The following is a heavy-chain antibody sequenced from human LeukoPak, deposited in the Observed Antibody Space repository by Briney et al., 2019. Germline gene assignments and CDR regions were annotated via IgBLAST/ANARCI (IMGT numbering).Heavy chain of an antibody. CDR1: GGTFSSYA. V-gene: IGHV1-69*05. D-gene: IGHD1-26*01. CDR3: ASHELLGRSALQTYYYYMDV. CDR2: IIPIFGTA. J-gene: IGHJ6*03. Sequence: SVKVSCKASGGTFSSYAISWVRQAPEQGLEWRGGIIPIFGTANYAQKFQGRVTITTDESTSTAYMELSSLRSEDTAVYYCASHELLGRSALQTYYYYMDVWGQGTLVTVSS.